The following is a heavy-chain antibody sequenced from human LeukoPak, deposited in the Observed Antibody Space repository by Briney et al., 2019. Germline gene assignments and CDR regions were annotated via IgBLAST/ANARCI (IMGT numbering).Heavy chain of an antibody. CDR2: IGATGGTT. CDR1: GFTFNNAW. V-gene: IGHV3-23*01. Sequence: GGSLRLSCAASGFTFNNAWMSWVRQAPGKGLEWVSSIGATGGTTYYADSVKGRFTISRDNSKNTLYLQMNSLRAEDTAVYHCAKGRTYFDYWGQGTLVTVSS. J-gene: IGHJ4*02. CDR3: AKGRTYFDY.